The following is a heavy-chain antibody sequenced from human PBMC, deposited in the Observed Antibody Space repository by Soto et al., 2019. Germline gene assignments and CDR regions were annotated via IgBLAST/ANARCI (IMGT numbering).Heavy chain of an antibody. Sequence: SETLSLTCTVSGGSISSYYWSWIRQPPGKGLEWIGYIYYSGSTNYNPSLKSRVTISVDTSKNQFSLKLSSVTAADTAVYYCARGGDFWSGYGENYYYYYMDVWGKGTTVT. CDR2: IYYSGST. CDR3: ARGGDFWSGYGENYYYYYMDV. V-gene: IGHV4-59*01. D-gene: IGHD3-3*01. J-gene: IGHJ6*03. CDR1: GGSISSYY.